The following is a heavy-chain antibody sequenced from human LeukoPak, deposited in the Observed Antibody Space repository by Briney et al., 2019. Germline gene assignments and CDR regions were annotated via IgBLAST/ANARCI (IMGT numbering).Heavy chain of an antibody. CDR1: GYTFTGYY. CDR2: INPNSGGT. D-gene: IGHD2-2*01. V-gene: IGHV1-2*02. Sequence: ASVKVSCKASGYTFTGYYMHWVRQAPGQGLEWMGWINPNSGGTNYAQKFQGRVTMTRDTSISTAYMELSRPRSDDTAVYYCARDRYCSSTSCYEGTAMVTLPVYYFDYWGQGTLVTVSS. CDR3: ARDRYCSSTSCYEGTAMVTLPVYYFDY. J-gene: IGHJ4*02.